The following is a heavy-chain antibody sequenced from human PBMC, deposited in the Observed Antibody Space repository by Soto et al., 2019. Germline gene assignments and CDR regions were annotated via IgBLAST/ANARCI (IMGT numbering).Heavy chain of an antibody. CDR3: ARDSIGRRALIAVAGTAFDI. Sequence: GGSLRLSCAASGFTFSSYAMHWVRQAPGKGLEWVAVISYDGSNKYYADSVKGRFTISRDNSKNTLYLQMNSLRAGDTAVYYCARDSIGRRALIAVAGTAFDIWGQGTMVTVSS. J-gene: IGHJ3*02. V-gene: IGHV3-30*04. CDR2: ISYDGSNK. D-gene: IGHD6-19*01. CDR1: GFTFSSYA.